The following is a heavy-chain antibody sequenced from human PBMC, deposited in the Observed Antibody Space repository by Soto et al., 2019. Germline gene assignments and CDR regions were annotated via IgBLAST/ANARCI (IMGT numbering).Heavy chain of an antibody. J-gene: IGHJ3*02. CDR2: IYSSGST. CDR1: GGSISSGGYY. D-gene: IGHD3-3*01. Sequence: LSLTCTVSGGSISSGGYYWSWIRQHPGKGLEWIGYIYSSGSTHYNPSLNSRAAISLGTSRNQFSLQLNSVTAADTAVYFCARQIGDDPFDIWGQGTMVT. CDR3: ARQIGDDPFDI. V-gene: IGHV4-61*08.